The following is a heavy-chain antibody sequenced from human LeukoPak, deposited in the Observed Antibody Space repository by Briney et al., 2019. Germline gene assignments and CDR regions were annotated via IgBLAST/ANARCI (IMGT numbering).Heavy chain of an antibody. J-gene: IGHJ5*02. CDR1: AYSIRSGYF. D-gene: IGHD3-9*01. CDR3: ARVLYYDVLTGYYINGWFDP. Sequence: SETLSLTCTVSAYSIRSGYFWVWIRQPPGKGLEWIASIYHSGSTYYNPSLKSRVTISVDTSKNQFSLKLTSVTAADTAVYSCARVLYYDVLTGYYINGWFDPWGQGTLVTVSS. V-gene: IGHV4-38-2*02. CDR2: IYHSGST.